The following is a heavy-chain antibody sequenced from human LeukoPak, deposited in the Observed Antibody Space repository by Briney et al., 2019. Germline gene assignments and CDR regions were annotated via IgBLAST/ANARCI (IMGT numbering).Heavy chain of an antibody. CDR1: GGSISSGDYY. CDR2: IYYSGSP. CDR3: ARRITIFGVVIIPAWFDP. V-gene: IGHV4-30-4*08. Sequence: PSQTLSLTCTVSGGSISSGDYYWSWIRQPPGKGLEWIGYIYYSGSPYYNPSLKSRVTISVDTSKNQFSLKLSSVTAADTAVYYCARRITIFGVVIIPAWFDPWGQGTLVTVSS. D-gene: IGHD3-3*01. J-gene: IGHJ5*02.